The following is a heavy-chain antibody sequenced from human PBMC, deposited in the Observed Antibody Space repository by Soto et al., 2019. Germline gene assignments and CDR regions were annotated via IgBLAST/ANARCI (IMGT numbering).Heavy chain of an antibody. CDR3: ARGEDSSSWDGGFHYYYYGMDV. V-gene: IGHV1-3*01. D-gene: IGHD6-13*01. J-gene: IGHJ6*02. CDR2: INAGNGNT. Sequence: ASVKVSFKASRYTFTSYAMHWVRQAPGQRLEWMGWINAGNGNTKYSQKFQGRVTITRDTSASTAYMELSSLRSEDTAVYYCARGEDSSSWDGGFHYYYYGMDVWGQGTTVTVSS. CDR1: RYTFTSYA.